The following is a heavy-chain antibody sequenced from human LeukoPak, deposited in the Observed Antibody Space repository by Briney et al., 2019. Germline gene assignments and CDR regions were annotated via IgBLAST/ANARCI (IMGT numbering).Heavy chain of an antibody. J-gene: IGHJ5*02. CDR2: INPSGGST. Sequence: ASVKVSCKASGYTFTSYYMHWVRQAPGQGLEWMVIINPSGGSTSYAQKFQGRVTMTRDTSTSRVYMELSSLRSEDTAVYYCARVGVSNYPYNWFDPWGQGTLVTVSS. D-gene: IGHD4-11*01. CDR1: GYTFTSYY. V-gene: IGHV1-46*01. CDR3: ARVGVSNYPYNWFDP.